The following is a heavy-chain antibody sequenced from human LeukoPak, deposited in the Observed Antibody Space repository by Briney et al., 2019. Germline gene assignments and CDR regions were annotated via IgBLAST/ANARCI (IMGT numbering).Heavy chain of an antibody. V-gene: IGHV1-69*13. J-gene: IGHJ4*02. Sequence: GASVKVSCKASGGTFSSYAISWVRQAPGQGLEWMGGIIPIFGTANYAQKFQGRVTITADESTSTAYMELSSLRSEDTAVYYCARDGAMADCSSTSCSFDYWGQGTLVTVSS. CDR2: IIPIFGTA. CDR1: GGTFSSYA. D-gene: IGHD2-2*01. CDR3: ARDGAMADCSSTSCSFDY.